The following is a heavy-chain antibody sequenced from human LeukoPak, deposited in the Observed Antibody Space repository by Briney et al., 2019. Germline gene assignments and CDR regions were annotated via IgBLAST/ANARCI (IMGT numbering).Heavy chain of an antibody. CDR1: GFTFSTYW. Sequence: GGSLRLSCAASGFTFSTYWMSWVRQAPGKGLQWVVNIKPDGSEKYYVDSVKGRFTISRDNAKNSVELQMNSLRVEDTAVYYCARGQSWAFDFWGQGTLVTVSS. D-gene: IGHD1-26*01. CDR3: ARGQSWAFDF. CDR2: IKPDGSEK. V-gene: IGHV3-7*05. J-gene: IGHJ4*02.